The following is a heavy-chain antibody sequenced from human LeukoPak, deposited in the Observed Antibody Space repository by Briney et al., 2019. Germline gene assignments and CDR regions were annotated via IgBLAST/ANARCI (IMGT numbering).Heavy chain of an antibody. J-gene: IGHJ3*02. CDR3: ASSLYSTGWSLNSGAFDI. CDR1: EFTVSNKY. V-gene: IGHV3-53*01. D-gene: IGHD6-13*01. Sequence: GGSLRLSCAASEFTVSNKYISWVRQAPGKGLEWVSVIYSGGTAYYADSVKGRFTISRDNSKNTLYLQMNSLRAEDTAVYYCASSLYSTGWSLNSGAFDIWGQGTMVTVSS. CDR2: IYSGGTA.